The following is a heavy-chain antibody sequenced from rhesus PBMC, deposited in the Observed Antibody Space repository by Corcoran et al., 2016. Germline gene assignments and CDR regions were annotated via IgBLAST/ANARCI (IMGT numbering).Heavy chain of an antibody. Sequence: QVQLQESGPGVVKPSETLSLTCAVSGGSISGYYLWSRIRQPPGKGLEWIGYIYGGSGSTSYNPSLKSRVIISIDTSKNQFSLKLSSVTAADTAVYYCASGDTYSWNFPDYWGQGVLVTVSS. J-gene: IGHJ4*01. CDR1: GGSISGYYL. CDR3: ASGDTYSWNFPDY. D-gene: IGHD1-1-1*01. CDR2: IYGGSGST. V-gene: IGHV4-143*01.